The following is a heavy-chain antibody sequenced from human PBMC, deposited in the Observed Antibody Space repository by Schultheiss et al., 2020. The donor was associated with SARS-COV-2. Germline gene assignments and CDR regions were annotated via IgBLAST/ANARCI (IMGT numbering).Heavy chain of an antibody. J-gene: IGHJ6*03. CDR1: GGTFSSNA. CDR3: ARDQGYCSSTSCQSRYYMDV. V-gene: IGHV1-69*13. CDR2: IIPIVGPA. D-gene: IGHD2-2*01. Sequence: SVKVSCKASGGTFSSNAISWVRQAPGQGLEWMGGIIPIVGPANYAQKFQGRVTITADESTSTAYMELSSLRSEDTAVYYCARDQGYCSSTSCQSRYYMDVWGKGTTVTVSS.